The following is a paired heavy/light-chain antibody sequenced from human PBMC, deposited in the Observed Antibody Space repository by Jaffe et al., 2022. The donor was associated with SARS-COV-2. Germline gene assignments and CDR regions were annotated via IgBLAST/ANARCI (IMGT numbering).Light chain of an antibody. J-gene: IGKJ4*01. V-gene: IGKV1-16*02. Sequence: DIQMTQSPSSLSASVGDRVTITCRASQGISNYLAWFQQKPGKAPKSLIYAASSLQSGVPSKFSGSGSGTDFTLTISSLQPEDFATYYCQQYNSYPRTFGGGTKVEIK. CDR1: QGISNY. CDR3: QQYNSYPRT. CDR2: AAS.
Heavy chain of an antibody. Sequence: QVQLVESGGGLVKPGGSLRLSCAASGFTFSDYYMSWIRQAPGKGLEWVSYISSSGSTIYYADSVKGRFTISRDNAKNSLYLQMNSLRAEDTAVYYCARDGRDYDFWSGYYYYYGMDVWGQGTTVTVSS. V-gene: IGHV3-11*01. J-gene: IGHJ6*02. D-gene: IGHD3-3*01. CDR3: ARDGRDYDFWSGYYYYYGMDV. CDR1: GFTFSDYY. CDR2: ISSSGSTI.